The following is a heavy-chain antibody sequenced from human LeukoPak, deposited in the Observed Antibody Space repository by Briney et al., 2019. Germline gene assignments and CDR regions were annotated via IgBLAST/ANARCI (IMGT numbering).Heavy chain of an antibody. CDR2: IIPILGIA. V-gene: IGHV1-69*04. CDR1: GGAFSSYA. J-gene: IGHJ6*02. CDR3: ARDQTGGWYERNYYYYGMDV. Sequence: ASVKVSCKASGGAFSSYAISWVRQAPGQGLEWMGRIIPILGIANYAQKFQGRVTITADKSTSTAYMELSSLRSEDTAVYYCARDQTGGWYERNYYYYGMDVWGQGTTVTVSS. D-gene: IGHD6-19*01.